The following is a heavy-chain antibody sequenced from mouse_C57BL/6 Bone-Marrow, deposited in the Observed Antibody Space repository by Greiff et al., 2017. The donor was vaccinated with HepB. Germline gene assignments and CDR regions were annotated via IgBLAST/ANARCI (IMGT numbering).Heavy chain of an antibody. V-gene: IGHV1-55*01. Sequence: QVQLQQPGAELVKPGASVKMSCTASGYTFTSYWITWVKQRPGQGLEWIGDIYPGSGRTNYNEKFKSKATLTVDTSSSTAYMQLSSLTSEDSAVYYCAREGFYYGSSYGYWYFDVWGTGTTVTVAS. CDR2: IYPGSGRT. D-gene: IGHD1-1*01. J-gene: IGHJ1*03. CDR1: GYTFTSYW. CDR3: AREGFYYGSSYGYWYFDV.